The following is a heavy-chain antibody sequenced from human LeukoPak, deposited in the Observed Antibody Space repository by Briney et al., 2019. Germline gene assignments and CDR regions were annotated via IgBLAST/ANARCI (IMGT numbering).Heavy chain of an antibody. Sequence: SETLSLTCTVSGGSISSYHWNWIRQPPGKGLEWIGYIYYTGSTNYNPSLKSRVTISVDTSKNQFSLKLSSVTAADTAVYYCAREESSVDYWGQGTLVTVSS. CDR3: AREESSVDY. CDR1: GGSISSYH. V-gene: IGHV4-59*12. J-gene: IGHJ4*02. CDR2: IYYTGST.